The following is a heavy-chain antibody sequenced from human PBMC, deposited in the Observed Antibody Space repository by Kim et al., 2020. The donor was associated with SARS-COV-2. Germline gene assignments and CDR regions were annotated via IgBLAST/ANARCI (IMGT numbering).Heavy chain of an antibody. CDR2: IYYSGST. D-gene: IGHD3-9*01. V-gene: IGHV4-31*03. Sequence: SETLSLTCTVSGGSISSGGYYWSWIRQHPGKGLEWIGYIYYSGSTYYNPSLKSRVTISVDTSKNQFSLKLSSVTAADTAVYYCARASRGGPDYDILTGYPTYYFDYWGQGTLVTVSS. J-gene: IGHJ4*02. CDR3: ARASRGGPDYDILTGYPTYYFDY. CDR1: GGSISSGGYY.